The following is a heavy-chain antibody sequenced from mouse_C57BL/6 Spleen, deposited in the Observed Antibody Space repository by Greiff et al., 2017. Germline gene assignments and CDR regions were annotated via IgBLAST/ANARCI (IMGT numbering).Heavy chain of an antibody. V-gene: IGHV3-6*01. J-gene: IGHJ2*01. CDR1: GYSITSGYY. D-gene: IGHD2-1*01. CDR3: AKVDYGKLYFDY. Sequence: VQLQQSGPGLVKPSQSLSLTCSVTGYSITSGYYWNWIRQFPGNKLEWMGYISYDGSNNYNPSLKNRISITRDTSKNQFFLKLNSVTTEDTATYYCAKVDYGKLYFDYWGQGTTLTVSS. CDR2: ISYDGSN.